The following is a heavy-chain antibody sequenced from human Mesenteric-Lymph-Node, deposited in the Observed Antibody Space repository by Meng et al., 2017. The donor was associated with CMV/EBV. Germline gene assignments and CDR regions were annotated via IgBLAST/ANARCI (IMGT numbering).Heavy chain of an antibody. CDR1: EFTFSSYG. V-gene: IGHV3-33*06. CDR2: IWYDGSNE. Sequence: GESLKVSCAASEFTFSSYGMHWVRQAPGKGLEWVAVIWYDGSNEYYADSVKGRFAISRDNSKNTLHLQMNSLRAEDTAVYYCAKDLSPYPLNDYTIPNEGDHYGMDVWGQGTTVTVS. J-gene: IGHJ6*02. D-gene: IGHD2-2*02. CDR3: AKDLSPYPLNDYTIPNEGDHYGMDV.